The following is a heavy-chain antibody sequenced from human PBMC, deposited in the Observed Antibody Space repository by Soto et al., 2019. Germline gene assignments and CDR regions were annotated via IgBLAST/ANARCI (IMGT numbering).Heavy chain of an antibody. CDR1: GYTFTSYG. CDR2: ISAYNGNT. D-gene: IGHD3-16*02. CDR3: ARVPGIYIWGSYRPPQKCYFDY. J-gene: IGHJ4*02. Sequence: ASVKVSCKASGYTFTSYGISWVRQAPGQGLEWMGWISAYNGNTNYAQKLQGRVTMTTDTSTSTAYMELRSLRSDDTAVYYCARVPGIYIWGSYRPPQKCYFDYWGQGTLVTVSS. V-gene: IGHV1-18*01.